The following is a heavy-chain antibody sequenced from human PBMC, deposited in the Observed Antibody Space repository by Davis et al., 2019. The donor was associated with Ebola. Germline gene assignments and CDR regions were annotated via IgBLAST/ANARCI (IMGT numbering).Heavy chain of an antibody. J-gene: IGHJ4*02. CDR1: GGSISSGDYY. V-gene: IGHV4-30-4*01. CDR3: ASPLLDYYDSSGYIKDY. D-gene: IGHD3-22*01. CDR2: IYYSGST. Sequence: PSETLSLTCTVSGGSISSGDYYWSWIRQPPGKGLEWIGYIYYSGSTYYNPSLKSRVTISVDTSKNQFSLKLSSVTAADTAVYYCASPLLDYYDSSGYIKDYWGQGTLVTVSS.